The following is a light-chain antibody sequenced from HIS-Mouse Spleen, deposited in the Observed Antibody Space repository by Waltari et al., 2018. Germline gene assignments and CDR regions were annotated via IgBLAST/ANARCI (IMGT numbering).Light chain of an antibody. J-gene: IGKJ4*01. V-gene: IGKV1-5*03. Sequence: DIQMTQSPSTLSASLGDRVTITCRASQSISSWLAWYPQKPGKAPKLLIYKASSLESGVPSRFSGSGSGTEFTLTISSLQPDDFATYYCQQYNSYLTFGGGTKVEIK. CDR2: KAS. CDR1: QSISSW. CDR3: QQYNSYLT.